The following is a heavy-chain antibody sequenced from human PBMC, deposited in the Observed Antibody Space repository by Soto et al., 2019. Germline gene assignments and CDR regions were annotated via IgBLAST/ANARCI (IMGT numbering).Heavy chain of an antibody. D-gene: IGHD1-26*01. V-gene: IGHV4-39*01. CDR1: SGTICSASYD. J-gene: IGHJ3*02. CDR3: ARHGMTGSYYDAFDI. Sequence: PSGTLSLASTSSSGTICSASYDWGWIRQNPKKGLEWIASIKYSGTTFYNPSLKSRVTLSVDTSKNQFALKLSSVTAAETAVYYCARHGMTGSYYDAFDIWGQGTMVTVSS. CDR2: IKYSGTT.